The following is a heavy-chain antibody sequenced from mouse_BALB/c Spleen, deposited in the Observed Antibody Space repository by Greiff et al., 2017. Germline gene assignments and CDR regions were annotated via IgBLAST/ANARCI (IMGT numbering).Heavy chain of an antibody. J-gene: IGHJ1*01. Sequence: EVQVVESGGGLVQPGGSRKLSCAASGFTFSSFGMHWVRQAPEKGLEWVAYISSGSSTIYYADTVKGRFTISRDNPKNTLFLQMTSLRSEDTAMYYCARKGWAWYFDVWGAGTTVTVSS. CDR2: ISSGSSTI. CDR1: GFTFSSFG. CDR3: ARKGWAWYFDV. V-gene: IGHV5-17*02. D-gene: IGHD3-2*02.